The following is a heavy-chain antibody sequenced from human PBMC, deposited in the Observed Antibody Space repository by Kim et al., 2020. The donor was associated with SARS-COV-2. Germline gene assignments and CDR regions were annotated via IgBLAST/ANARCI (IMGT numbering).Heavy chain of an antibody. J-gene: IGHJ6*01. D-gene: IGHD3-22*01. CDR1: GFTFSSYG. CDR3: AKDHYYDSSGYLDYYGM. V-gene: IGHV3-30*18. CDR2: ISYDGSNK. Sequence: GGSLRLSCAASGFTFSSYGMHWVRQAPGKGLEWVAVISYDGSNKYYADSVKGRFTISRDNSKNTLYLQMNSLRAEDTAVYYCAKDHYYDSSGYLDYYGM.